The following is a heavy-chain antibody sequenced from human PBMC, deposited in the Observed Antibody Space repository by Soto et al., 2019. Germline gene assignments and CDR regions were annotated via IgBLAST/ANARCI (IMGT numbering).Heavy chain of an antibody. CDR3: ARVDSSGYYPQD. Sequence: QVQLVQSGAEVKKPGASVKVSCKASGYTFTSYAMHWVRQAPGQRLEWMGWINAGNGNTKYSQKFQGRVTITRDTSASTAYMELSSLRSEDTAVYYCARVDSSGYYPQDWGQGTLVTVSS. J-gene: IGHJ4*02. D-gene: IGHD3-22*01. CDR1: GYTFTSYA. V-gene: IGHV1-3*01. CDR2: INAGNGNT.